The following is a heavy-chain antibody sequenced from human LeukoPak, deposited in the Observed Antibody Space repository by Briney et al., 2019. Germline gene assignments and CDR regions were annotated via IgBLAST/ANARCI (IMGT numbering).Heavy chain of an antibody. D-gene: IGHD6-13*01. CDR2: IYYSGST. Sequence: SETLSLTCTVYGGSISSYYWSWIRQPPGKGLEWIGYIYYSGSTNYNPSLKSRVTISVDTSKNQFSLKLSSVTAADTAVCYCARLSAAAGIHYFDYWGQGTLVTVSS. J-gene: IGHJ4*02. CDR3: ARLSAAAGIHYFDY. V-gene: IGHV4-59*08. CDR1: GGSISSYY.